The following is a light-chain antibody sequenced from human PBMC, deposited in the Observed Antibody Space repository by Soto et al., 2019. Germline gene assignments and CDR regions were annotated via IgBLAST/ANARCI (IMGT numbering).Light chain of an antibody. J-gene: IGKJ5*01. CDR1: QGVNSN. CDR2: ATS. CDR3: QQYHSYPRT. Sequence: DIQMTQSPSSLSASVGDRVTITCRASQGVNSNLAWFQQKPGKAPKSLIYATSNWQSGVPSRFSGSGSATDFTLTISSLQPEDFAIYYCQQYHSYPRTFGQGTRLEIK. V-gene: IGKV1-16*01.